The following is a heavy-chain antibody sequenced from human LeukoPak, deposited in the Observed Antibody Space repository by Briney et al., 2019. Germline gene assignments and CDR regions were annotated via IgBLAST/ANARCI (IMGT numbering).Heavy chain of an antibody. Sequence: PGGSLRLSCAASGFTSNYMSWVRQAPGKGLEWISLIYSDGSTTFYADSVKGRFTISRDNSKNTFYLQMNRLRPEDTAVYYCASDGYNYFEFWGQGTLVIVS. CDR2: IYSDGSTT. J-gene: IGHJ4*02. CDR3: ASDGYNYFEF. D-gene: IGHD5-24*01. V-gene: IGHV3-53*01. CDR1: GFTSNY.